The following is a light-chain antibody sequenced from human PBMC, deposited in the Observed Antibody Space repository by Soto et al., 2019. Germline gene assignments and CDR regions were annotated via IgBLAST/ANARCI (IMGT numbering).Light chain of an antibody. Sequence: QSALTQPASVSGSPGQSITISCTGTSSDVGFYNFVSWYQQKPGKAPKLMIYEVSNRPSGVSNRFSASKSGNTASLTISGLQAEDEADYYCSSYTSSSTPVVFGGGTKLTVL. V-gene: IGLV2-14*01. CDR3: SSYTSSSTPVV. CDR1: SSDVGFYNF. J-gene: IGLJ3*02. CDR2: EVS.